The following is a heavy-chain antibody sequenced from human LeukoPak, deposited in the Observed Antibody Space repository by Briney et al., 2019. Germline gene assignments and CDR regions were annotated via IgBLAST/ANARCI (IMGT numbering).Heavy chain of an antibody. J-gene: IGHJ4*02. Sequence: ASVKVSCKASGGTFSSYAISWVRQAPGQGLEWMGIINPSGGSTSYAQKFQGRVTMTRDTSTSTAYMELRSLRSDDTAVYYCARGGTRYCSGGSCYLDYWGQGTLVTVSS. CDR1: GGTFSSYA. D-gene: IGHD2-15*01. CDR3: ARGGTRYCSGGSCYLDY. CDR2: INPSGGST. V-gene: IGHV1-46*01.